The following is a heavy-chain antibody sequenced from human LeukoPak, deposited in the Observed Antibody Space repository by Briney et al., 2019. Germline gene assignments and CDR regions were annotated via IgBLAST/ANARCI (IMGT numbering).Heavy chain of an antibody. CDR1: GFTFSSYG. CDR2: IRYDGSNK. Sequence: PRGSLRLSCAASGFTFSSYGMHWVRQAPGKGLEWVAFIRYDGSNKYYADSVKGRFTISRDNSKNTLYLQMNSLRAEDTAVYYCAKPNWLHFFDYWGQGTLVTVSS. J-gene: IGHJ4*02. D-gene: IGHD1-1*01. V-gene: IGHV3-30*02. CDR3: AKPNWLHFFDY.